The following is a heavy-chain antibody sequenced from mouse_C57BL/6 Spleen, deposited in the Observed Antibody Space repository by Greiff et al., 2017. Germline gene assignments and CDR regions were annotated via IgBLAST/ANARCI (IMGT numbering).Heavy chain of an antibody. J-gene: IGHJ2*01. D-gene: IGHD4-1*02. CDR3: ARDASNWVFDD. V-gene: IGHV5-4*01. CDR2: ISDGGSYT. Sequence: EVKLVESGGGLVKPGGSLKLSCAASGFTFSSYAMSWVRQTPEKRLEWVATISDGGSYTYYPDNVKGRFTISRDNAKNNLYLQMSHLKSEDTAMYYCARDASNWVFDDWGQGTTLTVSS. CDR1: GFTFSSYA.